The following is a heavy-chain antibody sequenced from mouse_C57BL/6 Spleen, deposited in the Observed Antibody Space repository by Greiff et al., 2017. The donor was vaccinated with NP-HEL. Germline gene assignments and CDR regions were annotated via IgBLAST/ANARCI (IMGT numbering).Heavy chain of an antibody. D-gene: IGHD1-1*01. J-gene: IGHJ3*01. CDR3: ARTLDYYGSSYGAY. Sequence: LVESGAELVRPGTSVKVSCKASGYAFTNYLIEWVKQRPGQGLEWIGVINPGSGGTNYNEKFKGKATLTADKSSSTAYMQLSSLTSEDSAVYFCARTLDYYGSSYGAYWGQGTLVTVSA. CDR2: INPGSGGT. CDR1: GYAFTNYL. V-gene: IGHV1-54*01.